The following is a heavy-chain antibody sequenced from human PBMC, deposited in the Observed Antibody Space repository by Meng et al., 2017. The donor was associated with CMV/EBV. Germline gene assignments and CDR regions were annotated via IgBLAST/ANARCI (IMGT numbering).Heavy chain of an antibody. D-gene: IGHD3-10*01. CDR1: GGSFSGYY. J-gene: IGHJ6*02. V-gene: IGHV4-34*01. Sequence: SQTLSLTCAVYGGSFSGYYWSWIRQPPGKGLEWIGEINHSGSTNYNPSLKSRVTISVDTSKNQFSLKLSSVTAADTAVYYCARGVHYYGSGSPLLWYYYYGMDVWGQGTTVTVPS. CDR2: INHSGST. CDR3: ARGVHYYGSGSPLLWYYYYGMDV.